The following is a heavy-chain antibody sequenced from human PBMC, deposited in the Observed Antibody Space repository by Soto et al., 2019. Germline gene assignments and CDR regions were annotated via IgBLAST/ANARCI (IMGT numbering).Heavy chain of an antibody. CDR2: IYNGGGT. J-gene: IGHJ6*02. D-gene: IGHD3-10*01. CDR3: VRQGIGVLHGLVDV. Sequence: SETLSLTCTVSGGSINVYYWSWIRQPPGKGLEWVGYIYNGGGTNYNPSLKSRVTISADTSMKQFSLRLSSVTAADTAVYYCVRQGIGVLHGLVDVWGQGTTVTVSS. V-gene: IGHV4-59*08. CDR1: GGSINVYY.